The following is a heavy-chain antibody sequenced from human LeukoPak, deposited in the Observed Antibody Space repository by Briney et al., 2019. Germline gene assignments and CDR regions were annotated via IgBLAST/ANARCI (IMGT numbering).Heavy chain of an antibody. CDR2: ISSSGNPI. V-gene: IGHV3-48*01. CDR1: GFTFSAYD. Sequence: GGSLRLPCAASGFTFSAYDINWVRQAPGKGLEGVSHISSSGNPIYYADSVRGRFTISRDNAKNSLYLHMNSLRAEDTAVYYCARAFDYWGQGTLVTVSS. J-gene: IGHJ4*02. CDR3: ARAFDY.